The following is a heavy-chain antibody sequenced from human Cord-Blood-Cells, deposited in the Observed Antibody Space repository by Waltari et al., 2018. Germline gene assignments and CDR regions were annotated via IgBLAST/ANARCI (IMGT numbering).Heavy chain of an antibody. V-gene: IGHV4-31*03. D-gene: IGHD3-22*01. J-gene: IGHJ4*02. CDR2: IYYSGST. Sequence: QVQLQESGPGLVKPSQTLSLTCTVSGGSISSGGYYWSWIRQHPGKGLEWIGYIYYSGSTDYNPSLKSRVTISVDTAKNQFSLKRSSVTAADTAVYDCARLYYYDSSGYYFDYWGQGTLVTVSS. CDR1: GGSISSGGYY. CDR3: ARLYYYDSSGYYFDY.